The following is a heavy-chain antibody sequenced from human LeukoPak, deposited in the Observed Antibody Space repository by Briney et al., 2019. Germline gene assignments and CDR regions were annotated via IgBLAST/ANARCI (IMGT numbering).Heavy chain of an antibody. J-gene: IGHJ4*02. Sequence: PGGSLRLSCAASGFTFNSCAMSWVRQAPGKGLVWVSRIESDGGRTDYADSLKGRFTISRDNAKNTLYLEMNSLRAEDTAVYYCARVGHCSSTACFIDYWGQGTLVTVSS. CDR1: GFTFNSCA. CDR2: IESDGGRT. D-gene: IGHD2-2*01. CDR3: ARVGHCSSTACFIDY. V-gene: IGHV3-74*01.